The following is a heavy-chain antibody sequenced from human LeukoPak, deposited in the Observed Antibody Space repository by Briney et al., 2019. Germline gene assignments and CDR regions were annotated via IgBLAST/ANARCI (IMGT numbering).Heavy chain of an antibody. CDR3: GRDAGLRLDV. D-gene: IGHD6-13*01. Sequence: GGSLRLSCAASGFAFSSLWMHWVRQAPGKGLVWVSIINTEGTDTRYADSVRGRFTISRDNAKNTLYLQMDGLRAEDTAVYYCGRDAGLRLDVWGQGTTVTVSS. J-gene: IGHJ6*02. V-gene: IGHV3-74*01. CDR1: GFAFSSLW. CDR2: INTEGTDT.